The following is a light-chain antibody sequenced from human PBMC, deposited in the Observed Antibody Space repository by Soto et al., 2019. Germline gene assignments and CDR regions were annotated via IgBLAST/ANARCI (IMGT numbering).Light chain of an antibody. CDR3: QQFSSYPHT. CDR2: DAS. V-gene: IGKV3-20*01. CDR1: QTVINNY. Sequence: EPVLPKSPRTLPLSPGDSATLSCRASQTVINNYLAWYQQKPGQAPRLLIYDASSRDTGIPDRFSGGGSGTDFTLTISRLEPEDFAVYYCQQFSSYPHTFGGGTRLDI. J-gene: IGKJ5*01.